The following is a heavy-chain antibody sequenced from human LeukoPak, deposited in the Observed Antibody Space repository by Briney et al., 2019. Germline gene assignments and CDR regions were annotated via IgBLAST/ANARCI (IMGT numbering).Heavy chain of an antibody. CDR2: INSDGYSI. J-gene: IGHJ5*01. V-gene: IGHV3-74*03. D-gene: IGHD6-19*01. CDR1: GFTFSGYW. Sequence: GGSLRLSCAASGFTFSGYWMHWVRQAPGKGLVWVSRINSDGYSITYADSVKGRFAISRDNAKNTLYLQMNSLIAEDTAVYFCTRAGYSSGFDSWGQGTLVTVSS. CDR3: TRAGYSSGFDS.